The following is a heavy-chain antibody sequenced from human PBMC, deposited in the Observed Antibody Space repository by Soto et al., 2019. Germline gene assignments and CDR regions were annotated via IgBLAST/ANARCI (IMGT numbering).Heavy chain of an antibody. CDR3: ARDPTMYCSSTSCLPGWFDP. CDR2: IYYSGST. J-gene: IGHJ5*02. D-gene: IGHD2-2*01. Sequence: SETLSVTCTVSGGSISSGGYYWSWIRQHPGKGLEWIGYIYYSGSTYYNPSLKSRVTISVDTSKNQFSLKLSSVTAADTAVYYCARDPTMYCSSTSCLPGWFDPWGQGTLVTVSS. V-gene: IGHV4-31*03. CDR1: GGSISSGGYY.